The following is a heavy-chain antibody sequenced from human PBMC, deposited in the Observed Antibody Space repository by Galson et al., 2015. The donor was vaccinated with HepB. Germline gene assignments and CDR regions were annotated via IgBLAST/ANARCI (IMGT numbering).Heavy chain of an antibody. CDR2: ISWNSGNI. J-gene: IGHJ2*01. CDR1: GFSFDDYA. CDR3: AKASLVVVYGYRDWYFDL. D-gene: IGHD2-8*02. V-gene: IGHV3-9*01. Sequence: SLRLSCAASGFSFDDYAMHWVRQAPGKDLEWVSGISWNSGNIGYADSVKGRFTISRDNAKNSLYLQMNSLRAEDTAVYYCAKASLVVVYGYRDWYFDLWGRGTLVTVSS.